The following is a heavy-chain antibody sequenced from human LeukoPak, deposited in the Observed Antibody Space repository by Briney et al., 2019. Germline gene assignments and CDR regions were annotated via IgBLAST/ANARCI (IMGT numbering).Heavy chain of an antibody. Sequence: GGFLRLSCAASGFTFSSYSMNWVRQAPGKGLEWVSSISSSSSYIYYADSVKGRFTISRDNAKNSLYLQMNSLRAEDTAVYYCARDGYFDWSDYFDYWGQGTLVTVSS. CDR3: ARDGYFDWSDYFDY. J-gene: IGHJ4*02. CDR2: ISSSSSYI. CDR1: GFTFSSYS. D-gene: IGHD3-9*01. V-gene: IGHV3-21*01.